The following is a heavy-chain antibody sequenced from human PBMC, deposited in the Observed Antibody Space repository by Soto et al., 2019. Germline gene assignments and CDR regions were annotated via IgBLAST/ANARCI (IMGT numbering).Heavy chain of an antibody. V-gene: IGHV4-31*03. J-gene: IGHJ5*02. D-gene: IGHD2-2*01. CDR1: GGSISSGGYY. CDR2: IYYSGST. CDR3: ARVVVPAAIRPNWFDH. Sequence: QVQLQESGPGLVKPSQTLSLTCTVSGGSISSGGYYWSWIRQHPGKGLEWIGYIYYSGSTYYNPSLKSRVTISVDTSKNQFSLKLSSVTAADTAVYYCARVVVPAAIRPNWFDHWGQGTLVTVSS.